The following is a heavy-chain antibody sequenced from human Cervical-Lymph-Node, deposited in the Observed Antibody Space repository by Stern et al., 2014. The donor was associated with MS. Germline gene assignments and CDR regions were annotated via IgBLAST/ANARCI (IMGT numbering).Heavy chain of an antibody. CDR3: ATVHKSLRFRRGVEGAFDI. Sequence: VQLVESGAAVMKPGASVKVSCKISGNTFTDFSIHWVRQAPGKGLEWVGGFDPEDGETIYAQNFQGRVTMTEDTSTDTFYMALSNLRSEDTALYYSATVHKSLRFRRGVEGAFDIWGQGTMVSVSS. CDR1: GNTFTDFS. V-gene: IGHV1-24*01. D-gene: IGHD3-10*01. J-gene: IGHJ3*02. CDR2: FDPEDGET.